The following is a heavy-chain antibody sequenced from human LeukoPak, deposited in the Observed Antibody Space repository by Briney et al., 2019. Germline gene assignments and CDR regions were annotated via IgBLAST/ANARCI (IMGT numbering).Heavy chain of an antibody. CDR2: ISGSGGST. V-gene: IGHV3-23*01. CDR3: AKSPEGYCSSTSCYRQWFDP. D-gene: IGHD2-2*01. Sequence: GGSLRLSCAASGFTFSSYAMSWVRQAPGKGLEWVSAISGSGGSTYYADSVKGRFTISRDNSKNTLYLQMNSLRAEDTAVYYCAKSPEGYCSSTSCYRQWFDPWGQGTLVTVSS. CDR1: GFTFSSYA. J-gene: IGHJ5*02.